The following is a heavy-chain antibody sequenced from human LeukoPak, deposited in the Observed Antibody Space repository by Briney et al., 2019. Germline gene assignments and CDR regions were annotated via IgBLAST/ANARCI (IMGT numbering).Heavy chain of an antibody. V-gene: IGHV3-21*01. CDR1: GFTFSSYS. CDR3: ARDNYYDFWSGYFSLDAFDI. Sequence: GGSLRLSCAASGFTFSSYSMNWVRQAPGKGLEWVSSISSSSSYIYYADSVKGRFTISRDNAKNSLYLQMNSLRAEDTAVYYCARDNYYDFWSGYFSLDAFDIWGQGTMVTVSS. D-gene: IGHD3-3*01. J-gene: IGHJ3*02. CDR2: ISSSSSYI.